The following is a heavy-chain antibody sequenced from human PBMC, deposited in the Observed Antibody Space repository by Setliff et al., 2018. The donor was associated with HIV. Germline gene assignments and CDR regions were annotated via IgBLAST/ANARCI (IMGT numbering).Heavy chain of an antibody. CDR3: ASSSGWYGAAQFDP. D-gene: IGHD6-19*01. V-gene: IGHV4-39*01. Sequence: SETLSLTCILSGGSISTSNYYWGWIRQPPGKGLEWIGSIYYSGSTYYTPSLKSRVTISVDTSKNQFSLKLSSVTAADTAVYYCASSSGWYGAAQFDPWGQGTRVTVSS. CDR2: IYYSGST. CDR1: GGSISTSNYY. J-gene: IGHJ5*02.